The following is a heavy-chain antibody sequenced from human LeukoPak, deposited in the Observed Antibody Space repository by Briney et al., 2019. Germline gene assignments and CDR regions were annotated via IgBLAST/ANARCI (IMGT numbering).Heavy chain of an antibody. CDR3: VRVVPTLTTIQPPYWYFDL. D-gene: IGHD4-17*01. Sequence: PGGSLRLSCAASGFNFNGYWMHWVRQAPGKGLVWASLINTDGSVTTYADSVNGRFTTPRDNANIPLSLHMNSLSAEDTAVYYCVRVVPTLTTIQPPYWYFDLWGRGTLITVSS. J-gene: IGHJ2*01. CDR2: INTDGSVT. CDR1: GFNFNGYW. V-gene: IGHV3-74*01.